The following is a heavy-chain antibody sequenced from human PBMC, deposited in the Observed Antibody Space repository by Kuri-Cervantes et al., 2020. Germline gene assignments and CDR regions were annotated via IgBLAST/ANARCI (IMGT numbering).Heavy chain of an antibody. CDR2: ISGSGDTT. Sequence: GESLKISCAASGFTFSNYAMSWVRQAPGKGLEWVSAISGSGDTTYYADSVKGRFTISRDNAKNSLYLQMNSLRAEDTAVYYCARGQSRTITIIATYYFDYWGQGTLVTVSS. V-gene: IGHV3-23*01. CDR3: ARGQSRTITIIATYYFDY. D-gene: IGHD3-9*01. J-gene: IGHJ4*02. CDR1: GFTFSNYA.